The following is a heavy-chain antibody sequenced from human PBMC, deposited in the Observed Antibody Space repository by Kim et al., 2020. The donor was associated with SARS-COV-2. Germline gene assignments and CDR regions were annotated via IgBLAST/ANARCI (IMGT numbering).Heavy chain of an antibody. J-gene: IGHJ4*02. V-gene: IGHV4-39*01. CDR2: YSGNT. D-gene: IGHD2-15*01. CDR3: ARIVSENSAVEY. Sequence: YSGNTYYNPSLKSRVTISVDTSKNQFSLKMRSVTAADTAVYYCARIVSENSAVEYWGQGTLVTVSS.